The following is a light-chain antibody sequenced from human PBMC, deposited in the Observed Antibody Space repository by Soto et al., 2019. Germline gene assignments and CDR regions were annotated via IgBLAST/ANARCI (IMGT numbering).Light chain of an antibody. CDR2: EAS. V-gene: IGKV1-5*03. CDR3: QQYNSYPFT. CDR1: QNINSW. Sequence: DIHMTQSPSTLSASVGDRVTITCRASQNINSWLAWYQQKPGKAPKLLIYEASSLEKGVPSNFSGSGSGTDFTLTISSLQPEDFATYYCQQYNSYPFTFGPGTKVDIK. J-gene: IGKJ3*01.